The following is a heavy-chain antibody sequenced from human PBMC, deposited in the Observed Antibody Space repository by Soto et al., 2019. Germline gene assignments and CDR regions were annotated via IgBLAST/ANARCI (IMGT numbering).Heavy chain of an antibody. D-gene: IGHD5-12*01. CDR2: ISGTGGST. CDR3: AKGGRWLQLISDSFDI. V-gene: IGHV3-23*01. CDR1: GFTFSSYA. J-gene: IGHJ3*02. Sequence: GGSLRLSCAASGFTFSSYAMSWVRQAPGKGLEWVSSISGTGGSTYYADSVKGRYSISRDNSKNTLYLQMNSLRADDTAVYYCAKGGRWLQLISDSFDIWGQGTMVTVSS.